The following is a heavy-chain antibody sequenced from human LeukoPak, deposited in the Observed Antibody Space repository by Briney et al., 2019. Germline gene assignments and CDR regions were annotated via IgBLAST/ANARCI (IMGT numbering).Heavy chain of an antibody. V-gene: IGHV1-69*05. Sequence: SVKVSCKASGGTFSSYAISWVRQAPGQGLEWMGRIIPIFGTANYAQRFQGRVTITTDESTSTAYMELSSLRSEDTAVYYCARGLLWFGARYYYYMDVWGKGTTVAVSS. CDR1: GGTFSSYA. CDR2: IIPIFGTA. J-gene: IGHJ6*03. CDR3: ARGLLWFGARYYYYMDV. D-gene: IGHD3-10*01.